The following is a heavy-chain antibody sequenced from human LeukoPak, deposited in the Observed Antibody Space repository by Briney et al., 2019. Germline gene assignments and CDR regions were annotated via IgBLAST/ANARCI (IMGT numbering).Heavy chain of an antibody. Sequence: SETLSLTCTVSGGSITSYYWSGIRQPPGKGLECIGYIYYTGDTYCIPSLKSRVTISTDTSKNQFSLKLTSVTAADTARYYCARHRGAAGRDYFDLWGQGTLVTVSS. V-gene: IGHV4-59*08. J-gene: IGHJ4*02. CDR1: GGSITSYY. CDR3: ARHRGAAGRDYFDL. D-gene: IGHD6-25*01. CDR2: IYYTGDT.